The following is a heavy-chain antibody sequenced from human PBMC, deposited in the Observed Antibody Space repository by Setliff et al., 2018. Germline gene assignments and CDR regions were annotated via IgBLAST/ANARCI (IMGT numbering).Heavy chain of an antibody. D-gene: IGHD3-22*01. V-gene: IGHV1-69*05. CDR1: RGTFSSYA. J-gene: IGHJ3*02. CDR2: IIPIFGTA. CDR3: ARATYYYDSSGYFLDAFDI. Sequence: SVKVSCKASRGTFSSYAISWVRQAPGQGLEWMGGIIPIFGTANYAQKFQGRVTITTDESTSTAYMELSSLRSEDTAVHYCARATYYYDSSGYFLDAFDIWGQGTMVTVSS.